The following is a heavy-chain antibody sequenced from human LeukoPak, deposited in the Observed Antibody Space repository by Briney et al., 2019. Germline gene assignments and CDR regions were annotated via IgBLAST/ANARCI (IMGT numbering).Heavy chain of an antibody. V-gene: IGHV3-21*01. Sequence: GGSLRLSCAASGFTFSSYSMNWVRQAPGKGLEWVSSISSSSSYIYYADSVKGRFTISRDNAKNSLYLQMNSLRAEDAAVYYCARAVGDYYGSGSYFGGFFDYWGQGTLVTVSS. CDR2: ISSSSSYI. CDR3: ARAVGDYYGSGSYFGGFFDY. CDR1: GFTFSSYS. D-gene: IGHD3-10*01. J-gene: IGHJ4*02.